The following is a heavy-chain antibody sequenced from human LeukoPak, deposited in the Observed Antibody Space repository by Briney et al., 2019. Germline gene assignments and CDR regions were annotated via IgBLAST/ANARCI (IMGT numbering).Heavy chain of an antibody. CDR1: GFTFSSYA. CDR2: ISGSGGST. CDR3: AKEGYSNYVVRPLSVHFDY. Sequence: PGGSLRLSCAASGFTFSSYAMSWVRQAPGKGLEWVSAISGSGGSTYYADSVKGRFTISRDNSKNTLYLQMNSLRAEDTAVYYCAKEGYSNYVVRPLSVHFDYWGQGTLVTVSS. D-gene: IGHD4-4*01. V-gene: IGHV3-23*01. J-gene: IGHJ4*02.